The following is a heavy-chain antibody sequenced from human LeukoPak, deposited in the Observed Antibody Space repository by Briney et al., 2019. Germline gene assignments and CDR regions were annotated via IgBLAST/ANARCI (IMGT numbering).Heavy chain of an antibody. CDR3: ARGPYCSGGSCYGYNLSDP. D-gene: IGHD2-15*01. Sequence: PSETLSLACSVSGGSISSYYWSWIRQPAGKGLEWIGRIYISGSTNYNPSLKSRVTISVDKSKNQFSLKLSSVTAADTAVYYCARGPYCSGGSCYGYNLSDPWGQGTLVTVSS. J-gene: IGHJ5*02. CDR2: IYISGST. V-gene: IGHV4-4*07. CDR1: GGSISSYY.